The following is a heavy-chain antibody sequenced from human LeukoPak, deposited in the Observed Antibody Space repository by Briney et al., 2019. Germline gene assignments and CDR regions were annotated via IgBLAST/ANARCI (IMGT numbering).Heavy chain of an antibody. Sequence: GASVKVSCKASGYTFTGYYIHWVGQAPGQGLEWMGIINPSGGSTSYAQKFQGRVTMTRDTSTSTVYMVLSSLRSEDTAVYYCARGPTIFEYYFDYWGQGTLVTVSS. CDR3: ARGPTIFEYYFDY. CDR1: GYTFTGYY. V-gene: IGHV1-46*01. J-gene: IGHJ4*02. CDR2: INPSGGST. D-gene: IGHD3-3*01.